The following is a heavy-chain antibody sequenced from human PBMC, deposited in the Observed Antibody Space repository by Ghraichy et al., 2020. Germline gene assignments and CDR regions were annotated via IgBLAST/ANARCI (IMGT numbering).Heavy chain of an antibody. CDR1: GDSVSSSSAA. CDR2: TYYRSKWYN. CDR3: TRGRDGYINY. J-gene: IGHJ4*02. D-gene: IGHD5-24*01. V-gene: IGHV6-1*01. Sequence: SQTLSLTCGISGDSVSSSSAAWSWIRQSPSRGLEWLGRTYYRSKWYNDYAVSVKSRITISPDTSKNQFSLQLNSVTPDDTAVYYCTRGRDGYINYWGQGTLVTVSS.